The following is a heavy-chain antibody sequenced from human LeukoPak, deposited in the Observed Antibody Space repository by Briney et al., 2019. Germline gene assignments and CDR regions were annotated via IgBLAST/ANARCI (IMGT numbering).Heavy chain of an antibody. D-gene: IGHD7-27*01. Sequence: GGSLRLSCAASGFTFDIYTVNWVRQAPGKGLEWVSAITGSGYSTHYADSVKGRFTISRDNSRNTFYLQLNSLRAEDTAIYYCAKDGVNWGSYFDHWGQGMLVTVSS. CDR1: GFTFDIYT. CDR2: ITGSGYST. J-gene: IGHJ5*02. CDR3: AKDGVNWGSYFDH. V-gene: IGHV3-23*01.